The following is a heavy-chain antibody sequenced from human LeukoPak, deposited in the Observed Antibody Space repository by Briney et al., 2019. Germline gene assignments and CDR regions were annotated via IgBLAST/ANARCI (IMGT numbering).Heavy chain of an antibody. Sequence: GGSLRLSCAASGFTFSSYAMSWVRQAPGKGLEWVSVIGASGGGTYYADSVKGRFTISRDNSHNTLYLHMNSLRAEDTAVYYCAKEGGYTYGQNQYYAMDVWGQGTTVTVSS. CDR3: AKEGGYTYGQNQYYAMDV. CDR2: IGASGGGT. J-gene: IGHJ6*02. V-gene: IGHV3-23*01. D-gene: IGHD5-18*01. CDR1: GFTFSSYA.